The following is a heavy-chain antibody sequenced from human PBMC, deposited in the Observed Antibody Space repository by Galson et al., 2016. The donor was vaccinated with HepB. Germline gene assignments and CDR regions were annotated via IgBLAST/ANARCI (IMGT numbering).Heavy chain of an antibody. CDR3: ARNGWYYFDF. CDR2: INPNSGDT. Sequence: SVKVSCKASGYTFSDYYIHWVRQAPGQGLEWMGWINPNSGDTNSAQKFQGRLTMTRDTSVSTVSMELSSLRSDDTAVYFCARNGWYYFDFWGQGTLVAVSS. CDR1: GYTFSDYY. J-gene: IGHJ4*02. V-gene: IGHV1-2*02. D-gene: IGHD6-19*01.